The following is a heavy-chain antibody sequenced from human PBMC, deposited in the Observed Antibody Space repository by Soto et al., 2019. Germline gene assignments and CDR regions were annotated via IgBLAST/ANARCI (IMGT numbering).Heavy chain of an antibody. D-gene: IGHD5-12*01. CDR3: AKDSVVATIRIYDY. CDR1: GFTFSSYG. Sequence: GVSLRLSCLASGFTFSSYGMHWVRQAPGKGLEWVAIISEDGRNKYYADSVKGRFTISRDNSKNTVYLQMNSLRAEDTAVYYCAKDSVVATIRIYDYWGKGTLVTVSS. CDR2: ISEDGRNK. J-gene: IGHJ4*02. V-gene: IGHV3-30*18.